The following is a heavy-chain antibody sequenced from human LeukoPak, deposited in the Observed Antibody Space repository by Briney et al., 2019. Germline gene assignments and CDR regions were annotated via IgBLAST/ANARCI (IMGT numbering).Heavy chain of an antibody. CDR1: GGSISSGGYY. CDR2: YSGTT. D-gene: IGHD4-11*01. Sequence: SETLSLTCTVSGGSISSGGYYWNCYSGTTYYNPSLKSRVTISVDTSKNQFSLKLSSVTAADTAVYYCARLGLHLDYWGQGTLVTVSS. J-gene: IGHJ4*02. CDR3: ARLGLHLDY. V-gene: IGHV4-39*01.